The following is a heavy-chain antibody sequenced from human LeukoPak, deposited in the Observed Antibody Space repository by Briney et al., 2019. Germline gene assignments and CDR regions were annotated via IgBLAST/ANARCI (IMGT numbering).Heavy chain of an antibody. CDR3: ARVLLWFGGFDY. J-gene: IGHJ4*02. CDR2: INAGNGNT. V-gene: IGHV1-3*01. CDR1: GYTFTSYA. Sequence: ASVKVSCKASGYTFTSYAMHWVRQAPGQRLEWMGWINAGNGNTKYSQKFQGRVTITRDTSASTAYMELSSLRPEDTAVYYCARVLLWFGGFDYWGQGTLVTVSS. D-gene: IGHD3-10*01.